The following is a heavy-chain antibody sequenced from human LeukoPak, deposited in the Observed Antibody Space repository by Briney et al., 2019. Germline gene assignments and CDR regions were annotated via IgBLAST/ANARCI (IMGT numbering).Heavy chain of an antibody. D-gene: IGHD3-10*01. CDR1: GGSISSTSYY. CDR2: IYYSGGT. V-gene: IGHV4-39*07. Sequence: PSETLSLTCTVSGGSISSTSYYWGWIRQPPGKGLEWIGSIYYSGGTYYNPSLKSRVTISVDTSKNQFSLNLSSVTAADTAVFYCARESRARFGEFNYFDYWGQGTLVTVSS. CDR3: ARESRARFGEFNYFDY. J-gene: IGHJ4*02.